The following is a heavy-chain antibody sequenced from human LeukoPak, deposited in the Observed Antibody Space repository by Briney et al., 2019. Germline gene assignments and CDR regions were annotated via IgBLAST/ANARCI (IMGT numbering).Heavy chain of an antibody. Sequence: GGSLRLSCAASGFNFSKYSMNWVRQAPGKGLEWVSCISSSSRIMDCADSVKGRFTISRDTTKNSLYLQMNSLRDEDTAVYYCARDKDWSFDNWGQGTLVTVSS. D-gene: IGHD3/OR15-3a*01. V-gene: IGHV3-48*02. CDR1: GFNFSKYS. CDR3: ARDKDWSFDN. J-gene: IGHJ4*02. CDR2: ISSSSRIM.